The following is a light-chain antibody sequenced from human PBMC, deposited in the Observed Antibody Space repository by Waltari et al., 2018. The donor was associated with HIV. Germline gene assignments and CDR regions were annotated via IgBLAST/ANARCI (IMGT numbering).Light chain of an antibody. CDR1: QSISTW. Sequence: DLHMTQSPSLVSASVGDRVTITCRTRQSISTWLSWYQQKPGTAPTLLIFASSTLHPGIPGRFSGSGSGTNFTLSISNIQPDDFAIYHCQQAHSLPWTFGQGTKVE. CDR2: ASS. J-gene: IGKJ1*01. CDR3: QQAHSLPWT. V-gene: IGKV1-12*01.